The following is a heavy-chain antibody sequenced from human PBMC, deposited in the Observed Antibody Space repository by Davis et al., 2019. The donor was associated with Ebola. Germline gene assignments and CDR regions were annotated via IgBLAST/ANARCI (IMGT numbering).Heavy chain of an antibody. Sequence: GESLKISCAASGFTFSSYGMHWVRQAPGKGLEWVAVISYDGSNKYYADSVKGRFTISRDNSKNTLYLQMNSLRAEDTAVYYCAKDSYGDYMFWFDPWGQGTLVTVSS. V-gene: IGHV3-30*18. CDR2: ISYDGSNK. CDR3: AKDSYGDYMFWFDP. CDR1: GFTFSSYG. D-gene: IGHD4-17*01. J-gene: IGHJ5*02.